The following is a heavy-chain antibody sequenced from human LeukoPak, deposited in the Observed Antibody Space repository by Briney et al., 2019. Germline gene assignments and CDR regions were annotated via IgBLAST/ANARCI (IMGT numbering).Heavy chain of an antibody. Sequence: GGSLRLSCSASGFTFTTYGMNWVRQAPGKGLEWVSGIGGSGTRTYYADSVKGRFTISRDNSKNTLYLQMNSLRVEDTAVYYCAKDSAFYYIDVWGKGTTVIISS. CDR3: AKDSAFYYIDV. CDR1: GFTFTTYG. J-gene: IGHJ6*03. V-gene: IGHV3-23*01. D-gene: IGHD3-10*01. CDR2: IGGSGTRT.